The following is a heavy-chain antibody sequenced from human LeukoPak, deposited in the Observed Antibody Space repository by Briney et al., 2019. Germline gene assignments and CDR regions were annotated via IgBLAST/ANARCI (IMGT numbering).Heavy chain of an antibody. CDR3: ARVPYCSGGSCYAGAFDI. CDR2: IYYSGST. V-gene: IGHV4-59*01. CDR1: GGSISSYY. Sequence: SETLSLTCTVSGGSISSYYWSWIRQPPGKGPEWIGYIYYSGSTNYNPSLKSRVTISVDTSKNQFSLKLSSVTAADTAVYYCARVPYCSGGSCYAGAFDIWGQGTMVTVSS. J-gene: IGHJ3*02. D-gene: IGHD2-15*01.